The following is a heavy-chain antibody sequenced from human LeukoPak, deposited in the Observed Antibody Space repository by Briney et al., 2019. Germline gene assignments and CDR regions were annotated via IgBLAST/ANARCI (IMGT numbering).Heavy chain of an antibody. Sequence: GGSLRLSCAASGFTFSSYGIHWVRQAPGKGLEWVAFIRYDGSKYYADSVKGRFTISRDNSKNTLYLQMNSLRAEDTALYYCATGYCSSTSCPYRDYWGQGTLVTVSS. CDR3: ATGYCSSTSCPYRDY. D-gene: IGHD2-2*01. CDR1: GFTFSSYG. J-gene: IGHJ4*02. CDR2: IRYDGSK. V-gene: IGHV3-30*02.